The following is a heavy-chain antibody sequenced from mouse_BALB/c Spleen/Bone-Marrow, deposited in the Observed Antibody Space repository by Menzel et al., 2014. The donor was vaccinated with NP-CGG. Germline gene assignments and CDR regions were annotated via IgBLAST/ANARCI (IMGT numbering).Heavy chain of an antibody. Sequence: VQLQQSGPELVKPGASVKVSCKASGYTFTDYNMHWVKQSHGKSLEWIGYIYPYNGGTGYNQKFKSKATLTVDNSSSTAYMELRSLTSEDSAVYYCARLGRDYWGQGTTLTVSS. V-gene: IGHV1S29*02. D-gene: IGHD4-1*01. CDR2: IYPYNGGT. J-gene: IGHJ2*01. CDR1: GYTFTDYN. CDR3: ARLGRDY.